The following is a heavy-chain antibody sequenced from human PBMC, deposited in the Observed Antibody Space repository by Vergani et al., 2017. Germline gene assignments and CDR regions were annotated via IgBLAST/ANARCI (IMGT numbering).Heavy chain of an antibody. V-gene: IGHV2-26*01. J-gene: IGHJ4*02. CDR1: GFSLSNARMG. Sequence: QVTLKESGPVLVKPTETLTLTCTVSGFSLSNARMGVSWIRQPPGKALEWLAHIFSNDEKSYSTSLKSRLTISKDTSKSQVVLTMTNMDPVDTATYYCARTYYYGSGSYYFDYWGQGTLVTVSS. D-gene: IGHD3-10*01. CDR2: IFSNDEK. CDR3: ARTYYYGSGSYYFDY.